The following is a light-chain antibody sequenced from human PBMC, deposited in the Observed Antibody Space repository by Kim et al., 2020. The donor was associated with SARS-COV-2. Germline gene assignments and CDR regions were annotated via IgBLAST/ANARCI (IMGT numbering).Light chain of an antibody. J-gene: IGLJ2*01. CDR1: SSDVGGYNY. CDR2: GVS. V-gene: IGLV2-8*01. Sequence: QSVTIACTGTSSDVGGYNYVSWYQQHPGKAPKLMIYGVSKRPSGVPDRFSGSKSGNTASLTVSGLQAEDEADYYCSSYAGSNNLVFGGGTQLTVL. CDR3: SSYAGSNNLV.